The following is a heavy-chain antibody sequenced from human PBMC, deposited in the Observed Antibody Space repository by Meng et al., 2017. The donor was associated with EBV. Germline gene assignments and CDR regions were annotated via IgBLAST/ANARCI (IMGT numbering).Heavy chain of an antibody. V-gene: IGHV1-8*01. J-gene: IGHJ5*02. CDR3: ARGRGVYCSGGSCYPGWFDP. CDR2: MNPNSGNT. D-gene: IGHD2-15*01. Sequence: GQRVQSGAGVKRPGAPVKVSCKASGYTFTSYDINWVRQATGQGLEWMGWMNPNSGNTGYAQKFQGRVTMTRNTSISTAYMELSSLRSEDTAVYYCARGRGVYCSGGSCYPGWFDPWGQGTLVTVSS. CDR1: GYTFTSYD.